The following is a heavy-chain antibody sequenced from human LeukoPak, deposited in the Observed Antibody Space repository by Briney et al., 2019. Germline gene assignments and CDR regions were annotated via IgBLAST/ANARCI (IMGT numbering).Heavy chain of an antibody. J-gene: IGHJ4*02. Sequence: PAGSLSLSCAASGLTVSSYMSWVRQAPGKGLEWVSVIYSGGSIYYADSVKGRFTISRDKSKNTLYLQMNSLRAEDTAVYYCARPPYGGVDYWGQGTLVTVSS. CDR3: ARPPYGGVDY. CDR2: IYSGGSI. CDR1: GLTVSSY. D-gene: IGHD4-23*01. V-gene: IGHV3-66*04.